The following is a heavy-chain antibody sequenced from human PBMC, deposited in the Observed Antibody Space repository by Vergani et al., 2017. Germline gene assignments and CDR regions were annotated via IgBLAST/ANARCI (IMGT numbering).Heavy chain of an antibody. CDR3: AHRPPHAMNWFDL. Sequence: QITLKESGPTPVKPTQTLTLTCTFSGFSLNSNGVGVAWIRQPPGEALEWLALIYWNDNPRYNPSLKNRLTITKDTSKNQVVLTMTDMDPVDTATYFCAHRPPHAMNWFDLWGPGILVSVSS. D-gene: IGHD2-2*01. J-gene: IGHJ5*02. CDR1: GFSLNSNGVG. V-gene: IGHV2-5*01. CDR2: IYWNDNP.